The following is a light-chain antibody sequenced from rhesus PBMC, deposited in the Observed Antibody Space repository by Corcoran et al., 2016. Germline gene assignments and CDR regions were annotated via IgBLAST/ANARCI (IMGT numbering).Light chain of an antibody. Sequence: DIQMTQSPSSLSASVGDTVTITCRASQSINSWLAWYQQKPGKAPKLLNYKATTLQGGVPSRFSGSGSGTDFTLTISSLLSEDFATYFCQQYSSSPWTFGQGTKVEIK. CDR3: QQYSSSPWT. CDR2: KAT. J-gene: IGKJ1*01. V-gene: IGKV1-22*01. CDR1: QSINSW.